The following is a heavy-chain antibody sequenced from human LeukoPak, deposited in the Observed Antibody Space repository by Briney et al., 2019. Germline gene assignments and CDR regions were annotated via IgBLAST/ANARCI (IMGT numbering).Heavy chain of an antibody. Sequence: GGSLRLSCAASGFTFITYAMSWVRQAPGKGLEWVSSISGSGGRTSYADSVQGRFTISRDNSKNTLYLQMNSLRAEDTAVYYCTKGTIWLPFDYWGQGTLVTVSS. CDR2: ISGSGGRT. CDR1: GFTFITYA. J-gene: IGHJ4*02. V-gene: IGHV3-23*01. D-gene: IGHD5-18*01. CDR3: TKGTIWLPFDY.